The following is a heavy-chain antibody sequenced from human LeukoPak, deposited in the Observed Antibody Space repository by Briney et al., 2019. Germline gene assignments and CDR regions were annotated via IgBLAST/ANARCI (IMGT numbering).Heavy chain of an antibody. D-gene: IGHD3-10*01. CDR3: ARSRPNYYGSGYYFDY. CDR2: IYYSGST. Sequence: SETLSLTCTVSGGSISSSSYYWGWIRQPPGKGLEWIGSIYYSGSTYYNPSLKSRVTISVDTSKNQFSLKLSPVTAADTAVYYCARSRPNYYGSGYYFDYWGQGTLVTVSS. CDR1: GGSISSSSYY. V-gene: IGHV4-39*07. J-gene: IGHJ4*02.